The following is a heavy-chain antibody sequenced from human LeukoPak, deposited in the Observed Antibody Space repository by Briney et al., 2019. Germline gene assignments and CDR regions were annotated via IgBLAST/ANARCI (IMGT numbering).Heavy chain of an antibody. CDR1: GFTFSSYW. CDR3: ARSYKADY. J-gene: IGHJ4*02. Sequence: GGSLRLSCAASGFTFSSYWMHWVRQAPGKGLVWVSRIKSDGSSTNYADSVKGRFTISRDNAKNTLYLQMSSLRAEDTAVYYCARSYKADYWGQGTLVSVSS. V-gene: IGHV3-74*01. CDR2: IKSDGSST. D-gene: IGHD2-2*02.